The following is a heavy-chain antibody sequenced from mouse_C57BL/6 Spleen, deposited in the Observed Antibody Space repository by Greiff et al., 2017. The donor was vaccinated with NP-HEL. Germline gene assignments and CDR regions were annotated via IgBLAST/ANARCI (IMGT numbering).Heavy chain of an antibody. CDR3: ARRAAQGTGYFDY. V-gene: IGHV1-62-3*01. Sequence: VKLQQPGAELVKPGASVKLSCKASGYTFTSYWMHWVKQRPGRGLEWIGRIDPNSGGTKYNEKFKSKATLTVDKPSSTAYMQFSSLTSEDSAIYYCARRAAQGTGYFDYWGQGTTLTVSS. J-gene: IGHJ2*01. D-gene: IGHD3-2*02. CDR2: IDPNSGGT. CDR1: GYTFTSYW.